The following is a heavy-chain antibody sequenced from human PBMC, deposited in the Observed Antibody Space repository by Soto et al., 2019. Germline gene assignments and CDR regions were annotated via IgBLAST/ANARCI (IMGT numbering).Heavy chain of an antibody. CDR2: MYWDDDK. CDR3: AYLPCSGGSCYWFSYSGMDV. J-gene: IGHJ6*02. Sequence: QITLKESGPTLVKPTQTLTLTCTFSGFSLSTSGVGVAWIRQPPGKALEWLALMYWDDDKRYRPSLETRLTITQATSQNQVVLTMTNVDSVDTATYYCAYLPCSGGSCYWFSYSGMDVWGQGTTVIVSS. V-gene: IGHV2-5*02. D-gene: IGHD2-15*01. CDR1: GFSLSTSGVG.